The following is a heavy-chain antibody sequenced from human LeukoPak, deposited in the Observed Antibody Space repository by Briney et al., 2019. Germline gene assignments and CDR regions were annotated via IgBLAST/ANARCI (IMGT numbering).Heavy chain of an antibody. CDR1: GFTFSSYA. CDR2: ISGSGGST. D-gene: IGHD2-2*01. CDR3: AKSLESTNYYYHMDV. Sequence: GGSLRLSCAASGFTFSSYAMSWVRQAPGKGLEWVSAISGSGGSTYYADSVKGRFTISRDNAKKSLYLQTNSLRAEDTAVYYCAKSLESTNYYYHMDVWGKGTTVTISS. J-gene: IGHJ6*03. V-gene: IGHV3-23*01.